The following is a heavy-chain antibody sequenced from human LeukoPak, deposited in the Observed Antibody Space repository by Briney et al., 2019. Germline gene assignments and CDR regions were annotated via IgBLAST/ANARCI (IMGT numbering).Heavy chain of an antibody. CDR2: IWYDGSNK. CDR1: GFTFSSYG. Sequence: GGSLGLSCAASGFTFSSYGMHWVRQAPGKGLEWMAVIWYDGSNKYYADSVKGRFTISRDNSKNTLYLQMNSLRAEDTAVYYCARGKYQLLSYWFDPWGQGTLVTVSS. CDR3: ARGKYQLLSYWFDP. D-gene: IGHD2-2*01. V-gene: IGHV3-33*01. J-gene: IGHJ5*02.